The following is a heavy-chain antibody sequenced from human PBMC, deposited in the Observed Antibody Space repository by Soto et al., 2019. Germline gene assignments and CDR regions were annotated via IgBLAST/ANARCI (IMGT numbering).Heavy chain of an antibody. D-gene: IGHD3-10*01. CDR2: ISSSSSYI. J-gene: IGHJ4*02. Sequence: EVQLVESGGGLGKPGGSLRLSCAASGFTFSSYSMNWVRQAPGKGLEWVSSISSSSSYIYYADSVKGRFTISRDNAKNSLDLQMNSLGAEDTAVYYCAGYGSGSYDYWGQGTLVTVSS. V-gene: IGHV3-21*01. CDR3: AGYGSGSYDY. CDR1: GFTFSSYS.